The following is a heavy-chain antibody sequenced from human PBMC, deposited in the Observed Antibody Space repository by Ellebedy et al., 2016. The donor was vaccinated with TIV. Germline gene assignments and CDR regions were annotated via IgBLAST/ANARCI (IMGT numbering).Heavy chain of an antibody. D-gene: IGHD3-10*01. Sequence: GESLKISCKGSGYSFTSYWIGWVRQMPGKGLEWMGIIYPGDSDTRYSPSFQGQVTISADKSISTAYLQWSSLKASDTAMYYCARRARYGSGNYPTGMDVWGQGTTVTVSS. CDR2: IYPGDSDT. CDR3: ARRARYGSGNYPTGMDV. CDR1: GYSFTSYW. J-gene: IGHJ6*02. V-gene: IGHV5-51*01.